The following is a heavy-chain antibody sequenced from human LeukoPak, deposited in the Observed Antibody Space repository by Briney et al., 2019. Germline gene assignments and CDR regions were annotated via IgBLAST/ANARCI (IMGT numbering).Heavy chain of an antibody. CDR3: ARDRYDSSGYNSYYYYYGMDV. CDR1: GGSLSSYY. V-gene: IGHV4-59*01. CDR2: IYYSGST. J-gene: IGHJ6*02. D-gene: IGHD3-22*01. Sequence: PSETLSLTCTVSGGSLSSYYWSWIRQPPGKGLEWIGYIYYSGSTNYNLSLKSRVTISVDTSKNQFSLKLSSVTAADTAVYYCARDRYDSSGYNSYYYYYGMDVWGQGTTVTVSS.